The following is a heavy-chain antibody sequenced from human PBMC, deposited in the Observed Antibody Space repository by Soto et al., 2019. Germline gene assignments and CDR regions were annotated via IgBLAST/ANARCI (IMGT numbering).Heavy chain of an antibody. J-gene: IGHJ4*02. D-gene: IGHD1-1*01. CDR3: AKDRVWNPFDD. CDR2: IIPIFGTA. CDR1: GGTFSSYA. Sequence: ASVKVSCKASGGTFSSYAISWVRQAPGQGLEWMGGIIPIFGTANYAQKFQGRVTITADESTSTAYMELSSLRSEDTAVYYCAKDRVWNPFDDWGQGTLVTVSS. V-gene: IGHV1-69*13.